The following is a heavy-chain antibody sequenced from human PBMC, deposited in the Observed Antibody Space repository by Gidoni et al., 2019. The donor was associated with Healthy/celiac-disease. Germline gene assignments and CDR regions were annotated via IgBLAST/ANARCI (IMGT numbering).Heavy chain of an antibody. CDR2: IWYDGSNK. CDR1: GFTFSNYG. V-gene: IGHV3-33*01. Sequence: QVQLVESGGGVVQPGRSLRLSCAASGFTFSNYGMHWVRQAPGKGLEWVAVIWYDGSNKYHADSVKGRFTISRDTSKNTLYLQMNSLRAEDTAVYYCARHGSGNNWFDPWGQGTLVTVSS. D-gene: IGHD3-10*01. CDR3: ARHGSGNNWFDP. J-gene: IGHJ5*02.